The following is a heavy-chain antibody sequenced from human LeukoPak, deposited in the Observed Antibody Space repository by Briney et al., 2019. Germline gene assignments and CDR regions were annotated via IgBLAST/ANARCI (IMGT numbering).Heavy chain of an antibody. CDR2: IYGDGST. CDR3: AIGSYCSGGNCYPLFDY. CDR1: GFTFSSYE. D-gene: IGHD2-15*01. Sequence: GGSLRLSCAASGFTFSSYEMNWVRQAPGKGLEWVSGIYGDGSTYYTKSVKGRFTISRDSSKNTLYLQMNSLRAEDTAVYYCAIGSYCSGGNCYPLFDYWGRGTLVTVSS. V-gene: IGHV3-53*01. J-gene: IGHJ4*02.